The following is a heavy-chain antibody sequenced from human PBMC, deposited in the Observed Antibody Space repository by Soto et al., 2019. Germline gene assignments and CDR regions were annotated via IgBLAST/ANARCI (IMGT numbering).Heavy chain of an antibody. J-gene: IGHJ4*02. CDR1: GGTFSSYA. Sequence: GASVKFSCKASGGTFSSYAISWVRQAPGQGLEWMGGIIPIFGTANYAQKFQGRVTITADESTSTAYMELSSLRSEDTAVYYCARDRGGYNYNFDYWGQGTLVTV. CDR2: IIPIFGTA. D-gene: IGHD5-12*01. CDR3: ARDRGGYNYNFDY. V-gene: IGHV1-69*01.